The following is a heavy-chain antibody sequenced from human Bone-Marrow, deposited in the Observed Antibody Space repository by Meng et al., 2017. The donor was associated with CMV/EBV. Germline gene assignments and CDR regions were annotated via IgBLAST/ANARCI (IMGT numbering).Heavy chain of an antibody. D-gene: IGHD6-13*01. Sequence: RVGAGGGGVQPGGSLRLSCVASGFTFRSYGMHWVRQAPGKGLEWVAFIRYDGSNKYYVDSVKGRFTISRDNSKNTLYLQMNSLRAEDTAVYYCAKDRGQQLAPFDYWGQGTLVTVSS. CDR2: IRYDGSNK. CDR3: AKDRGQQLAPFDY. V-gene: IGHV3-30*02. J-gene: IGHJ4*02. CDR1: GFTFRSYG.